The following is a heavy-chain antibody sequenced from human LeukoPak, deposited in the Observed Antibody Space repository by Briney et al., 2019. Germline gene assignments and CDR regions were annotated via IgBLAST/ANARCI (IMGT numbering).Heavy chain of an antibody. CDR1: GGSISSYY. Sequence: PSETLSLTCAVSGGSISSYYWSWIRQPAGKGLEWIGRIHTSGNTNYNPSLKSRVTVSVDTSKNQFSLKVTSVTAADTAVYYCARAWQWLPLDSWGQGTLVTVSS. CDR3: ARAWQWLPLDS. V-gene: IGHV4-4*07. D-gene: IGHD6-19*01. J-gene: IGHJ4*02. CDR2: IHTSGNT.